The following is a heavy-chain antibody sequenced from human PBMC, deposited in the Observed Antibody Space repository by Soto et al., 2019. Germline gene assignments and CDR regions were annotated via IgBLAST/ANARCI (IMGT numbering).Heavy chain of an antibody. CDR3: ARDDFWSGYPSNYYYYYYMDV. CDR1: GYTFTSYG. J-gene: IGHJ6*03. V-gene: IGHV1-18*01. CDR2: ISAYNGNT. Sequence: GASVKVSCKASGYTFTSYGISWVRQAPGQGLEWMGWISAYNGNTNYAQKLQGRVTMTTDTSTSTAYMELRSLRSDDTAVYYCARDDFWSGYPSNYYYYYYMDVWGKGTTVTVS. D-gene: IGHD3-3*01.